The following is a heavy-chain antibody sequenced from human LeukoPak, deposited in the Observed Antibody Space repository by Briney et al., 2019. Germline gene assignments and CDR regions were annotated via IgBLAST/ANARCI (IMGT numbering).Heavy chain of an antibody. CDR2: ISATSGAT. J-gene: IGHJ6*03. Sequence: GGSLRLSCAISGFTFNSHAMSWVRQAPGKGLEWLSCISATSGATWYADSVKGRFTISRDNSENTLYLQMNDLRAEDTAIYYCAKDGHVTYHYFHMDVWGKGTTVTVSS. V-gene: IGHV3-23*01. CDR1: GFTFNSHA. D-gene: IGHD3-10*02. CDR3: AKDGHVTYHYFHMDV.